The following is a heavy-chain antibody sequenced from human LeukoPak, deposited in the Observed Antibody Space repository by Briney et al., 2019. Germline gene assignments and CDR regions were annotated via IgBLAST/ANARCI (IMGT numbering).Heavy chain of an antibody. V-gene: IGHV4-4*07. J-gene: IGHJ3*02. Sequence: SETLSLTCTVSGGSISSYYLSWIRQPAGKGLEWIGRIYTSGSTNYNPSLKSRVTMSVDTSKNQFSLKLSSVTAADTAVYYCARVGGYYYDSRGYSTGTFDNWGKGKMAT. CDR2: IYTSGST. CDR1: GGSISSYY. D-gene: IGHD3-22*01. CDR3: ARVGGYYYDSRGYSTGTFDN.